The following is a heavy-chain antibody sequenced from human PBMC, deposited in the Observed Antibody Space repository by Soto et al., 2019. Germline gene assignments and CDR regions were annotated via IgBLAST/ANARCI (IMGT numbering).Heavy chain of an antibody. Sequence: QVQLQESGPGLVKPSQTLSLTCTVSGGSISSGGYYWNWIRQHPGKGLEWIGYIYSSGSTYYNPSLKSRISMAVDTSKNQFSLKLSSMTAADTAVYYCASSYSGYDWGGFDYWGQGLLATVSS. CDR2: IYSSGST. CDR3: ASSYSGYDWGGFDY. V-gene: IGHV4-31*03. J-gene: IGHJ4*02. CDR1: GGSISSGGYY. D-gene: IGHD5-12*01.